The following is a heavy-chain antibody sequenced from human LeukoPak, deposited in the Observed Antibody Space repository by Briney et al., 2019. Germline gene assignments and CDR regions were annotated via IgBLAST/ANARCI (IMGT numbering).Heavy chain of an antibody. CDR1: GFTFSSYA. V-gene: IGHV3-64*01. CDR3: ARDLVVGATAFDF. D-gene: IGHD1-26*01. CDR2: ITTNGGRT. Sequence: GGSLRLSCAASGFTFSSYAMHWVRQAPGKGLEYVSAITTNGGRTYYANSVKGRFTISRDNSKNTLYLQMGSLRPEDMAVYYCARDLVVGATAFDFWGQGTLVTVFS. J-gene: IGHJ3*01.